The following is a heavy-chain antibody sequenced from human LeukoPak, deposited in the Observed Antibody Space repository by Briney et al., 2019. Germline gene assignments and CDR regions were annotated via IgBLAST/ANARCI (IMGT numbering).Heavy chain of an antibody. D-gene: IGHD1-26*01. CDR2: ISWNSGSI. Sequence: PPGRSLRLSCAASGFTFDDYAMHWVRQAPGKGLEWVSGISWNSGSIGYADSVKGRFTISRDNAKNSLYLQINSLRAEDMALYYCAKDTGSGSYHYFDYWGQGTLVTVSS. J-gene: IGHJ4*02. CDR1: GFTFDDYA. V-gene: IGHV3-9*03. CDR3: AKDTGSGSYHYFDY.